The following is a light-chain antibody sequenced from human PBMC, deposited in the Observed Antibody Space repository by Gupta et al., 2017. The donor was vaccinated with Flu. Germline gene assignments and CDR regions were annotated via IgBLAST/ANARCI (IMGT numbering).Light chain of an antibody. Sequence: APGQTARITGGGDTIGANSVHWYQQRPGQALHLIIYKNNKRPSGLPDRFSGSNSGSTATLTIDGAQAGDEADYYCQVWVSSNAFFGGGTKLTVL. CDR3: QVWVSSNAF. J-gene: IGLJ2*01. V-gene: IGLV3-9*01. CDR2: KNN. CDR1: TIGANS.